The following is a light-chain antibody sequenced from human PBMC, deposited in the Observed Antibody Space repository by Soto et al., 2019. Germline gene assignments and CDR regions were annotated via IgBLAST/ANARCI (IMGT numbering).Light chain of an antibody. CDR1: QSISSY. Sequence: DIQMTQSPSSLSASVGDRVTITCRASQSISSYLNWYQQKPGKAPKLLIYAASSLQSGVPSRFSGSGSGTYLTLNISSLQPEDFVSYSCKKRYSTPFTFGPGTKVDIK. J-gene: IGKJ3*01. CDR3: KKRYSTPFT. V-gene: IGKV1-39*01. CDR2: AAS.